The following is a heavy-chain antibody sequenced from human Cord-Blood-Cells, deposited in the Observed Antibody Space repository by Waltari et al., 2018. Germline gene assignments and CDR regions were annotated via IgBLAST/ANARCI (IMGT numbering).Heavy chain of an antibody. CDR3: ARGVYFDR. CDR2: FYYSGST. Sequence: QVQLQESGPGLVKPSETLSLTCTVSGGSISSHYWSWIRQPPGKGLEWIGYFYYSGSTNDNPSLKSRVTISVDTSKNQFSLKLSSVTAADTAVYYCARGVYFDRWGRGTLVTVSS. V-gene: IGHV4-59*11. CDR1: GGSISSHY. J-gene: IGHJ2*01. D-gene: IGHD6-6*01.